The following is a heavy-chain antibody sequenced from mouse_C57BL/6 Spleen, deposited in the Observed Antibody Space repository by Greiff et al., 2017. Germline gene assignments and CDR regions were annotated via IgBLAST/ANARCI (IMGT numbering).Heavy chain of an antibody. CDR3: ARSKGYFDY. CDR1: GFTFSSYG. D-gene: IGHD2-5*01. Sequence: EVQRVESGGDLVKPGGSLKLSCAASGFTFSSYGMSWVRQTPDKRLEWVATISSGGSYTYYPDSVKGRFTISRDNAKNTLYLQMSSLKSEDTAMYYCARSKGYFDYWGQGTTLTVSS. J-gene: IGHJ2*01. CDR2: ISSGGSYT. V-gene: IGHV5-6*01.